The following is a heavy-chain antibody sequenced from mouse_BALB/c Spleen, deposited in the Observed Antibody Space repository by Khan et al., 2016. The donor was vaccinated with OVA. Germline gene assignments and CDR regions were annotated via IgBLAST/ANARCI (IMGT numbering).Heavy chain of an antibody. Sequence: VQLKQSGAELGRPGSSVKLSCKTSGSTFTSYGIKWVKQRPGQGLEWIGYIYPGNGYTEYNEKFQGKAILTSDTSSNTAYMQLRSLTSEDSAIYCCKTAYYRYYFDYWGQGTTLTVSS. CDR1: GSTFTSYG. J-gene: IGHJ2*01. D-gene: IGHD2-12*01. CDR3: KTAYYRYYFDY. V-gene: IGHV1S134*01. CDR2: IYPGNGYT.